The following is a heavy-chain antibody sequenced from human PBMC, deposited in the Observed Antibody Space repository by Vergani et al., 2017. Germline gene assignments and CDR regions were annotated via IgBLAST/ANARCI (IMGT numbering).Heavy chain of an antibody. J-gene: IGHJ6*03. CDR3: GYRETECGTNGCFYPFVYYYSLDF. CDR2: IYWNDDQ. V-gene: IGHV2-5*04. Sequence: QITLKESGPTLVKPTQTLTLTCTFSGFSLNTRGVSVAWIRQPPGKALDWLALIYWNDDQHYSPSLNNRVTITKDTSKNQVVLTMTNMDYVDTGTYYCGYRETECGTNGCFYPFVYYYSLDFWGKGTTVTVSS. D-gene: IGHD1-7*01. CDR1: GFSLNTRGVS.